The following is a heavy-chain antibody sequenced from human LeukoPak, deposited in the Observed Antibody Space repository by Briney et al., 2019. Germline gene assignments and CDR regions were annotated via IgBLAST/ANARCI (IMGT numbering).Heavy chain of an antibody. Sequence: PGGSLRLSCAVSEFTVSSTYMSWVRQAPGKGLEWVSLTYSFGNTYYADSVKGRFTISRDNSKNTLYLQMNSLRAEDTALYYCARGKPVTGTPDYYSYGMDVWGQGTMVTVSS. D-gene: IGHD1-20*01. CDR1: EFTVSSTY. J-gene: IGHJ6*02. CDR2: TYSFGNT. V-gene: IGHV3-53*01. CDR3: ARGKPVTGTPDYYSYGMDV.